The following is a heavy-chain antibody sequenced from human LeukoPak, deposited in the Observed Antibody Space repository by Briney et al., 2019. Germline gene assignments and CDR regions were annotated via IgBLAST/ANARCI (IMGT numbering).Heavy chain of an antibody. CDR1: GGSISSYY. CDR3: ARLKCISTTCPSRYVMDV. J-gene: IGHJ6*02. Sequence: SETLSLTCSVSGGSISSYYWSWIRQPPGKGLEYIGYIYYSGSTNYNPSLKSRVTISVDTSKDQFSLNLTSVTAADTAVYYCARLKCISTTCPSRYVMDVWGQGTTVTVSS. V-gene: IGHV4-59*01. D-gene: IGHD2-2*01. CDR2: IYYSGST.